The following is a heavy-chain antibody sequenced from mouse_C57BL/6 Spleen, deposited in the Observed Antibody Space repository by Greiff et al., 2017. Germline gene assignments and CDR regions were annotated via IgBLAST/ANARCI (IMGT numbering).Heavy chain of an antibody. CDR3: ARITTVVADYAMDY. D-gene: IGHD1-1*01. CDR1: GFSLTSYA. V-gene: IGHV2-9-1*01. J-gene: IGHJ4*01. CDR2: IWTGGGT. Sequence: VQLKESGPGLVAPSQSLSITCTVSGFSLTSYAISWVRQPPGKGLEWLGVIWTGGGTNYNSALKSRLSISKDNSKSQVFLKMNSLQTDDTARYYCARITTVVADYAMDYWGQGTSVTVSS.